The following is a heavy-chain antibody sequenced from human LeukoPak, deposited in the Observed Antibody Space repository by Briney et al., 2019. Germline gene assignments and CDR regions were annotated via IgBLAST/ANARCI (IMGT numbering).Heavy chain of an antibody. Sequence: PGGSLRLSCAASGFTFSSYSMNWVRQAPGKGLEWVSSISSSSSYIYYADSVKGRLTISRDNSNNTLYLQMNSLRTEDTAVYFCAKQSNNHYYQKASDYWGQGTLVTVSS. V-gene: IGHV3-21*01. CDR2: ISSSSSYI. CDR3: AKQSNNHYYQKASDY. CDR1: GFTFSSYS. J-gene: IGHJ4*02. D-gene: IGHD1-26*01.